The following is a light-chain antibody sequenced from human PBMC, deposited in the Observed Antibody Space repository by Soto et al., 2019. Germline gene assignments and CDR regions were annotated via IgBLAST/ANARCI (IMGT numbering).Light chain of an antibody. Sequence: QSVLTQPASVSGSPGQSITISCIGTSSDIGRYNYVSWYQQYPGKAPKFMIYDVSNRPSGVSNRFSGSKSGNPASLTISGLQAEDECDYYCSSYISSSTYVVGTGTKVXVL. CDR1: SSDIGRYNY. CDR2: DVS. CDR3: SSYISSSTYV. J-gene: IGLJ1*01. V-gene: IGLV2-14*01.